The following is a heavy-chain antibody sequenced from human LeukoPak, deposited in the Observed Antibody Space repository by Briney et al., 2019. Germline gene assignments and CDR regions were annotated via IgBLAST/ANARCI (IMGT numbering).Heavy chain of an antibody. CDR2: ISAYNGNT. CDR3: ARDRQYYYDSSGFDAFDI. J-gene: IGHJ3*02. D-gene: IGHD3-22*01. V-gene: IGHV1-18*01. Sequence: ASVKVSCKASGYTFTSYGISWVRQAPGQGLEWMGRISAYNGNTNYAQKLQGRVTMTTDTSTSTAYMELRSLRSDDTAVYYCARDRQYYYDSSGFDAFDIWGQGTMVTVSS. CDR1: GYTFTSYG.